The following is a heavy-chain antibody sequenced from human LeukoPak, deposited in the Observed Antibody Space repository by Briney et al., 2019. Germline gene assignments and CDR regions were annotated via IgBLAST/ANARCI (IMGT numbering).Heavy chain of an antibody. CDR3: ARDSSSHVYNWFDP. V-gene: IGHV3-74*01. Sequence: RINTDGSSTSYADSVKGRFTISRDNAKNTLYLQMNSLRAEDTAVYYCARDSSSHVYNWFDPWGQGTLVTVSS. CDR2: INTDGSST. J-gene: IGHJ5*02. D-gene: IGHD6-6*01.